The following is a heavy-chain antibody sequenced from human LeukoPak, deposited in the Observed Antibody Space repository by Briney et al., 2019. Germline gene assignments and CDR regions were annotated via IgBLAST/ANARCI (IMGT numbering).Heavy chain of an antibody. CDR3: ARGHYSYGYFDY. V-gene: IGHV4-4*07. CDR2: IYTSGST. D-gene: IGHD5-18*01. J-gene: IGHJ4*02. Sequence: SETLSLTCTVSGGSISSYYWSWIRQPAGKGLEWIGRIYTSGSTNYNPSLKSRVTMSVDTSKNQFSLRLSSVTAADTAVYYCARGHYSYGYFDYWDQGTLVTVSS. CDR1: GGSISSYY.